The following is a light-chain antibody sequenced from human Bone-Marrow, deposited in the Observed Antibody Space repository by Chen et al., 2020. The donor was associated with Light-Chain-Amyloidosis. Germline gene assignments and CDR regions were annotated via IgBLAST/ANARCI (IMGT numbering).Light chain of an antibody. V-gene: IGKV3-20*01. CDR3: LQYGSSLGYT. J-gene: IGKJ2*01. CDR1: QSVYSNY. CDR2: GAS. Sequence: EIVMTQSPATLSVSPGERATLSCRASQSVYSNYLAWYQQKPGQAPRLLIYGASNRATGIPDRFGGSGSGTDFTLTISRLEPEDFAVYYCLQYGSSLGYTFGQGTKLEIK.